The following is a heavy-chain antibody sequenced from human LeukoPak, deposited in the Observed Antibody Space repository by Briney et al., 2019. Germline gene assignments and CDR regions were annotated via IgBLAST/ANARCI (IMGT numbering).Heavy chain of an antibody. CDR3: AREGALRYFDWLLYMPESYYYYYMDV. V-gene: IGHV4-39*07. CDR1: GGSISSSSYY. CDR2: IYYSGST. Sequence: SETLSLTCTVSGGSISSSSYYWGWIRQPPGKGLEWIGSIYYSGSTYYNPSLKRRVTISVDTSKKQFSLKLSSVTSADTAVYYCAREGALRYFDWLLYMPESYYYYYMDVWGKGTTVTVSS. J-gene: IGHJ6*03. D-gene: IGHD3-9*01.